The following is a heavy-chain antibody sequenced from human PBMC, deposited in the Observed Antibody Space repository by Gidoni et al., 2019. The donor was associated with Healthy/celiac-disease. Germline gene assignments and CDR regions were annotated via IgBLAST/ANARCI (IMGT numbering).Heavy chain of an antibody. CDR1: GFTFISYG. D-gene: IGHD4-17*01. V-gene: IGHV3-30*18. CDR3: AKERVRGDYGDYDFDY. J-gene: IGHJ4*02. CDR2: ISYDGSNK. Sequence: QVQLVESGGGVVQPGRSLRLSCAASGFTFISYGMHWVRQAPGKGLEWVAVISYDGSNKYYADSVKGRFTISRDNSKNTLYLQMNSLRAEDTAVYYCAKERVRGDYGDYDFDYWGQGTLVTVSS.